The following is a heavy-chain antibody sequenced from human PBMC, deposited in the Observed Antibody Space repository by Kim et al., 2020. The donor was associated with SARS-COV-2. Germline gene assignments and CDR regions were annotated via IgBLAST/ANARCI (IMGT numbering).Heavy chain of an antibody. D-gene: IGHD3-10*01. V-gene: IGHV4-31*03. CDR3: ARARYGSGSYIWIDP. Sequence: SETLSLTCTVSGGSISSGGYYWSWIRQHPGKGLEWIGYIYYSGSTYYNPSLKSRVTISVDKSKNQISLKLNSVTAADTAVYHCARARYGSGSYIWIDPWGQGTLVTVSS. CDR2: IYYSGST. CDR1: GGSISSGGYY. J-gene: IGHJ5*02.